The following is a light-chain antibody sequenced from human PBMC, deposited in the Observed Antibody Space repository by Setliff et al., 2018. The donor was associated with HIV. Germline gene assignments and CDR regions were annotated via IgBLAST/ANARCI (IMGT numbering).Light chain of an antibody. CDR2: STN. J-gene: IGLJ1*01. Sequence: QSVLTQPPSASGTPGQRVTISCSGSSSNIGVNSVTWYQQFPGTAPKLLMYSTNQRPSGVADRFSGSKSGTSASLAISGLQSEDEADYYRAAWDDSLSEPFYVFGTGTKVTVL. V-gene: IGLV1-44*01. CDR3: AAWDDSLSEPFYV. CDR1: SSNIGVNS.